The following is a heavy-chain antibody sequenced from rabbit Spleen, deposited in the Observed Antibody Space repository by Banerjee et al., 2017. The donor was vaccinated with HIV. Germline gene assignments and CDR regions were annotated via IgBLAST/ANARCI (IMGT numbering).Heavy chain of an antibody. D-gene: IGHD8-1*01. V-gene: IGHV1S45*01. CDR1: GVSFSISSY. CDR2: IDAGSSGFT. J-gene: IGHJ4*01. CDR3: ARVSSDWTYLNL. Sequence: QEQLVESGGDLVKPGASLTLTCTASGVSFSISSYICWVRQAPGKGLEWIACIDAGSSGFTYFATWAKGRFTISKTSSTTVTLQMTRLTAADTATYFCARVSSDWTYLNLWGPGTLVTVS.